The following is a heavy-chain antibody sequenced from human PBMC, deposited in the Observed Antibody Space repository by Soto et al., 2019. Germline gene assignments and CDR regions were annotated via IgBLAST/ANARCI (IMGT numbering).Heavy chain of an antibody. V-gene: IGHV4-59*12. Sequence: SETLSLTCTVSGGSINSYYWTWIRQPPGKGLEWIGYIYFSGGTNYNPSLKSRVTISVDTSKNQFSLKLSSVTAADTAVYYCARESRSWYGSIWDYWGQGTLVTVS. CDR3: ARESRSWYGSIWDY. J-gene: IGHJ4*02. CDR1: GGSINSYY. D-gene: IGHD6-13*01. CDR2: IYFSGGT.